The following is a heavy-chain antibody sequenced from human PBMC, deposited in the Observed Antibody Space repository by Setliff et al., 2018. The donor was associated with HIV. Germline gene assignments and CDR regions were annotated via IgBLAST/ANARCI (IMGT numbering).Heavy chain of an antibody. V-gene: IGHV1-18*03. Sequence: ASVKVSCKASGYTFTSYGISWVRQAPGQGLEWMGWISAYNGNTNYAQKLQGRVTITTDESTTTAYMELRSLRSDDMAVYYCARRGVFDAFDIWGQGTMVTVSS. J-gene: IGHJ3*02. CDR1: GYTFTSYG. D-gene: IGHD6-13*01. CDR3: ARRGVFDAFDI. CDR2: ISAYNGNT.